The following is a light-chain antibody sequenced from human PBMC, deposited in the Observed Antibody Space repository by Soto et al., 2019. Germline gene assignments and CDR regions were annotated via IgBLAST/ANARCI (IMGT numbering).Light chain of an antibody. Sequence: QSVLTQPASVSGSPGQSITISCTGTSSDVGGYNYVSWYQQHPGKAPKLMIYEVSNRPSGVSNRFSGSTSGNPASLTIYGLQAEDDADYYCSSYTTSSTQWVFAAGTQLTVL. V-gene: IGLV2-14*01. CDR1: SSDVGGYNY. CDR3: SSYTTSSTQWV. CDR2: EVS. J-gene: IGLJ3*02.